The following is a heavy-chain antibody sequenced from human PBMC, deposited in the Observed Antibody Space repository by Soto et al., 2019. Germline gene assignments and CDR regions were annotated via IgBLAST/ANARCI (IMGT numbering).Heavy chain of an antibody. V-gene: IGHV3-23*01. CDR2: ISGSGGST. Sequence: GGSLRLSCAASGFTFSSYAMSWVRQVPGKGLEWVSAISGSGGSTYYADSVKGRFTISRDNTKNSLYLQMNSLRAEDTAVYYCARGDYHDTSGPFSDAFDVWGQGTMVTVSS. D-gene: IGHD3-22*01. CDR3: ARGDYHDTSGPFSDAFDV. J-gene: IGHJ3*01. CDR1: GFTFSSYA.